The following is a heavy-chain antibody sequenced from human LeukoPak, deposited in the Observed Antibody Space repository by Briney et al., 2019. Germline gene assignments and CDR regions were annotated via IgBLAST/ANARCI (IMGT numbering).Heavy chain of an antibody. D-gene: IGHD2-2*01. Sequence: QTLSLTCTVSGGSISSGDYYWSWIRQPPGKGLEWLILIYWDNDKRYSTSLKSRLSITKDTSKNQVVLTMTNMDPVDTATYYCAHVEYARSTPHWYFDYWGQGILVTVSS. CDR1: GGSISSGDYY. J-gene: IGHJ4*02. CDR3: AHVEYARSTPHWYFDY. CDR2: IYWDNDK. V-gene: IGHV2-5*08.